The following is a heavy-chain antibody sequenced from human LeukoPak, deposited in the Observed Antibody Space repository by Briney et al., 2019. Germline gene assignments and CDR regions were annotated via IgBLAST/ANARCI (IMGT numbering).Heavy chain of an antibody. CDR3: ARLALYVWGSYRTYYFDY. Sequence: SETLSLTCAVYGGSFSGYFWTWIRQPPGKGLEWIGEITHSGSTNYNPSLKSRVSISTDTSNNQFSLKLSSVTAADTAVYYCARLALYVWGSYRTYYFDYWGQGTVVSVSS. J-gene: IGHJ4*02. CDR1: GGSFSGYF. D-gene: IGHD3-16*02. CDR2: ITHSGST. V-gene: IGHV4-34*01.